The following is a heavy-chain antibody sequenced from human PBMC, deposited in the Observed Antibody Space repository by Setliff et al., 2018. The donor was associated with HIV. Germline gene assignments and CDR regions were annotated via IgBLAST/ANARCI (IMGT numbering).Heavy chain of an antibody. CDR3: ARGPGIAAAGTRTHFFDY. CDR1: GFTFSDYY. CDR2: IIPIFGTA. Sequence: GASVKVSCKASGFTFSDYYIHWVRQAPGQGLEWMGGIIPIFGTANYAQKFQGRVTITTDESTSTAYMELSSLRSEDTAVYYCARGPGIAAAGTRTHFFDYWGQGTLVTVSS. V-gene: IGHV1-69*05. J-gene: IGHJ4*02. D-gene: IGHD6-13*01.